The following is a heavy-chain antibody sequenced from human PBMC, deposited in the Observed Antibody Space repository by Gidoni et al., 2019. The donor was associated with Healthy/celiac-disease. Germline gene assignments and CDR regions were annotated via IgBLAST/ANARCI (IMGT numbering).Heavy chain of an antibody. V-gene: IGHV5-51*01. CDR2: IYPGDSDT. Sequence: VQLVQSGAEVKKPGATLKIYCKGYGYSFTSYWIGWVRQMPGKGLEWMGIIYPGDSDTRYSPSFQGQVTISADKSTSTAYLQWSSLKASDTAMYYCARHERRGRGGMDVWGQGTTVTVSS. CDR3: ARHERRGRGGMDV. D-gene: IGHD6-25*01. CDR1: GYSFTSYW. J-gene: IGHJ6*02.